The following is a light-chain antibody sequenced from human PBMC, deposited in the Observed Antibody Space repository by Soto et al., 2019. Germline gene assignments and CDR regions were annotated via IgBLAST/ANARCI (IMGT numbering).Light chain of an antibody. J-gene: IGLJ3*02. CDR1: SGDIGSYNL. Sequence: QSALTQPASVSGSPGQSITISCTGTSGDIGSYNLLFWYQQHAGKAPKLMIYDVSKRPSGVPDRFSGSKSGNTASLTISGLQDEDEADYYCCSYPGSHTWVFGGGTQLTVL. CDR3: CSYPGSHTWV. CDR2: DVS. V-gene: IGLV2-23*02.